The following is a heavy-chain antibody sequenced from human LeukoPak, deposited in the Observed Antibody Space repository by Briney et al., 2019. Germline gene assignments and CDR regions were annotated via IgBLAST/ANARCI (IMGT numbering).Heavy chain of an antibody. D-gene: IGHD5-18*01. CDR2: IYPGDSDT. CDR3: ARPSRRGSYGVGVAFDI. CDR1: GYSFTSYW. J-gene: IGHJ3*02. Sequence: GESLKISCKGSGYSFTSYWICWVRPMPGKGLGWMGIIYPGDSDTRYSPSFQGQVTISADKSISTAYLQWSSLKASDTAMYYCARPSRRGSYGVGVAFDIWGQGTMVTVSS. V-gene: IGHV5-51*01.